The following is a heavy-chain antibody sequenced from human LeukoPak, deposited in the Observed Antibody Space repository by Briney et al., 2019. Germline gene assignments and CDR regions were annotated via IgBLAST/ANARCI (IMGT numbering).Heavy chain of an antibody. J-gene: IGHJ4*02. V-gene: IGHV3-53*01. D-gene: IGHD3-16*01. Sequence: GESLRLSCAASGFTVSNNYMTRVRQAPGKGLEWVSIIYSDGRTYYADSVKGRFNISRDNSKNTLYLQMSSLRAEDTAVYYCARDTGGFDYWGQGTLVTVSS. CDR3: ARDTGGFDY. CDR1: GFTVSNNY. CDR2: IYSDGRT.